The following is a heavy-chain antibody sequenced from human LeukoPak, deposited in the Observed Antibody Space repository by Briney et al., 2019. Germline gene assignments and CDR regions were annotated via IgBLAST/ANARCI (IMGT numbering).Heavy chain of an antibody. CDR1: GGSFSGYY. CDR3: AKSNRIVTPFDY. J-gene: IGHJ4*02. D-gene: IGHD3-22*01. Sequence: SETLSLTCAVYGGSFSGYYWSWIRQPPGKGLEWIGEINHSGSTNYNPSLKSRVTISVDTSKNQFSLKLSSVTAADTAVYYCAKSNRIVTPFDYWGQGTLVTVSS. CDR2: INHSGST. V-gene: IGHV4-34*01.